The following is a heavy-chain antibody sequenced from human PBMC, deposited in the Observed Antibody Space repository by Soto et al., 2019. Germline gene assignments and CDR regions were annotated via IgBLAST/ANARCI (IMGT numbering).Heavy chain of an antibody. D-gene: IGHD6-13*01. J-gene: IGHJ5*02. V-gene: IGHV1-69*02. CDR2: IIPILGIA. CDR1: GGTFNNYT. CDR3: STAAAAAAPFDP. Sequence: QVQLVQSGAEVKKPGSSVKVSCKASGGTFNNYTISWVRQAPGQGLEWMGRIIPILGIANYAQKFQGRVPITADKSTSTAYMELSSLRSEDTAVYYCSTAAAAAAPFDPWGQGTLVTVSS.